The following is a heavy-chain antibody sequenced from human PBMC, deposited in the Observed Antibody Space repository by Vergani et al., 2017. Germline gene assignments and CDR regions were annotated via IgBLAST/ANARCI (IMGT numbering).Heavy chain of an antibody. CDR2: IKSKTDGGTT. CDR3: TTEVNDFWSGCYGDFDY. CDR1: GFTFSNAW. V-gene: IGHV3-15*01. D-gene: IGHD3-3*01. Sequence: EVQLVESGGGLVKPGGSLRLSCAASGFTFSNAWMSWVRQAPGKGLEWVGRIKSKTDGGTTDYAAPVKGRFTISRDDSKNTLYLQMNSLKTEDTAVYYCTTEVNDFWSGCYGDFDYWGQGTLVTVSS. J-gene: IGHJ4*02.